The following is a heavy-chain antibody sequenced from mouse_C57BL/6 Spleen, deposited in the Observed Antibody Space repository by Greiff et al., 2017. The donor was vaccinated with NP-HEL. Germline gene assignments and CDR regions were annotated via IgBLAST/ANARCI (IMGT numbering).Heavy chain of an antibody. J-gene: IGHJ2*01. D-gene: IGHD2-10*01. CDR2: IDPSDSYT. CDR1: GYTFTSYW. Sequence: VQLQQPGAELVMPGASVKLSCKASGYTFTSYWIHWVKQRPGQGLEWIGEIDPSDSYTNYNQKFKGKSTLTVDKSSSTAYMQLSSLTSEDSAVYYCARRSAYYLDYWGQGTTLTVSS. V-gene: IGHV1-69*01. CDR3: ARRSAYYLDY.